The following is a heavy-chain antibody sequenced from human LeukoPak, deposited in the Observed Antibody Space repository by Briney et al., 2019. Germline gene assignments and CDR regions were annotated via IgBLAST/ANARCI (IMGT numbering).Heavy chain of an antibody. CDR2: IRYDGSLE. J-gene: IGHJ4*02. V-gene: IGHV3-30*02. CDR3: AQGGLRLDY. Sequence: GGSLRLSCAASGFTSSSYGTHWVRQAPGKGLEWVTFIRYDGSLEFYADSVEGRFTISRDNSNNTLYLQMNSLRTEDAAVYYCAQGGLRLDYWGQGTLVTVSS. CDR1: GFTSSSYG.